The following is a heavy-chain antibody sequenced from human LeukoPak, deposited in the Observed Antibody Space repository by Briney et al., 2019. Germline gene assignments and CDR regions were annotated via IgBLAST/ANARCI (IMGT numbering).Heavy chain of an antibody. V-gene: IGHV4-39*07. CDR1: GGSISSSGYY. CDR3: ARGHRLLWFGELGNWFDP. D-gene: IGHD3-10*01. J-gene: IGHJ5*02. Sequence: SETLSLTCTVSGGSISSSGYYWGWIRQPPGKGLEWIGNIYYSGRTYYNPSLKSRVTISVDTPKNQFSLKLSSVTAADTAVYYCARGHRLLWFGELGNWFDPWGQGTLVTVSS. CDR2: IYYSGRT.